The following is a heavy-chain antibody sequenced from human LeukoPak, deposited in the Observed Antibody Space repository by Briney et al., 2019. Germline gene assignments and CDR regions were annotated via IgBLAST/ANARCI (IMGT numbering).Heavy chain of an antibody. D-gene: IGHD3-9*01. CDR2: ISSSGSVI. CDR3: ARGSLTGPETFYFDC. J-gene: IGHJ4*02. V-gene: IGHV3-48*03. Sequence: GGSLRLSCVASGFTFSNYENNWVRQAPGKGLEWISYISSSGSVIYYVDSVKGRFTISRDNAKNSLYLQMGSLRAEDTAFYYCARGSLTGPETFYFDCWGQGTLVTVSS. CDR1: GFTFSNYE.